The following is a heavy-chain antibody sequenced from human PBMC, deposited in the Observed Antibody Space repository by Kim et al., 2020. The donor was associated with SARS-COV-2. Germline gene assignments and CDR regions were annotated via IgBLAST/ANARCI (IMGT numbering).Heavy chain of an antibody. CDR3: AREFVSYYDSSGYYFFYY. Sequence: SVKVSCKASGGTFSSYAISWVRQAPGQGLEWMGRIIPILGIANYAQKFQGRVTITADKSTSTAYMELSSLRSEDTAVYYCAREFVSYYDSSGYYFFYYWGQGTLVTVSS. V-gene: IGHV1-69*04. J-gene: IGHJ4*02. CDR2: IIPILGIA. D-gene: IGHD3-22*01. CDR1: GGTFSSYA.